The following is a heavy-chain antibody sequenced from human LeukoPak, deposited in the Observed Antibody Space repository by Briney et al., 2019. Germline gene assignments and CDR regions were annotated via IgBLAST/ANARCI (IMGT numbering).Heavy chain of an antibody. CDR3: ARDKVQGPTIFDY. J-gene: IGHJ4*02. CDR2: IRYDGSNK. Sequence: GGSLRLSCAASGFTFSSYGMHWVRQAPGKGLEWVAFIRYDGSNKYYADSVKGRFTISRDNAKNSLYLQMNSLRAEDTAVYYCARDKVQGPTIFDYWGQGTLVTVSS. V-gene: IGHV3-30*02. CDR1: GFTFSSYG. D-gene: IGHD1-26*01.